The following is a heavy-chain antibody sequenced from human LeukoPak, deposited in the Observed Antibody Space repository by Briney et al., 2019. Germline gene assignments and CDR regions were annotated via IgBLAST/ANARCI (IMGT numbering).Heavy chain of an antibody. Sequence: GGSLRLSCVASRFTMSRYYMSWVRQVPGKGLEWVSVIYSGDLTYYADSVKGRFTLSRDDPKNTVYLQMDSLRAEDTAVYYCARDRGIGLDYWGQGTLVTVSS. CDR2: IYSGDLT. CDR1: RFTMSRYY. V-gene: IGHV3-66*01. J-gene: IGHJ4*02. CDR3: ARDRGIGLDY.